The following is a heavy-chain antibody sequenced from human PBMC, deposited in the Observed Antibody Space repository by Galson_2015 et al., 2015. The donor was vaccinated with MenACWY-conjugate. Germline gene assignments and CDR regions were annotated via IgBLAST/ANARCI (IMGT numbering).Heavy chain of an antibody. CDR2: TYYRSKWHN. V-gene: IGHV6-1*01. CDR1: GDSVSSSRAA. Sequence: AISGDSVSSSRAAWNWIRQSPSRGLEWLGRTYYRSKWHNDYAVSVKSRITINPDTSKNQFSLQLNSVTPEDTAVYYCAATRTDALDIWDQGTMVTVSS. J-gene: IGHJ3*02. CDR3: AATRTDALDI.